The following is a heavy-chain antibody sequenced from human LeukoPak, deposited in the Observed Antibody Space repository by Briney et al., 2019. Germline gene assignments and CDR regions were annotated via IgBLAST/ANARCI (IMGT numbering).Heavy chain of an antibody. D-gene: IGHD3-10*01. V-gene: IGHV3-30*02. J-gene: IGHJ4*02. Sequence: GGSLRLSCAASGFTFSSYGMHWVRQAPGKGLEWVAFIRYDGSNKYYADSVKGRFTISRDNSKNTLYLQMNSLRAEDTAVYFCAKGRPKNGASPFDSWGQGTLVTVSS. CDR1: GFTFSSYG. CDR2: IRYDGSNK. CDR3: AKGRPKNGASPFDS.